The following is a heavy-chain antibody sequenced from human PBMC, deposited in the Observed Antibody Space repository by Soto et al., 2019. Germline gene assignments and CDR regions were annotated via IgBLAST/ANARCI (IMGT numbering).Heavy chain of an antibody. CDR2: IKQDGSKN. CDR3: ARDSNDYGDYGWYFDL. J-gene: IGHJ2*01. Sequence: EVHLVESGGGVVQPGGSLRLSCAASGFIFSKYWMSWVRQAPGKGLEWLADIKQDGSKNYSVDSVKGRFTISRDNAGNSAYLQMNSLRAEDTAVYYCARDSNDYGDYGWYFDLWGRGTLVTVSS. V-gene: IGHV3-7*01. CDR1: GFIFSKYW. D-gene: IGHD4-17*01.